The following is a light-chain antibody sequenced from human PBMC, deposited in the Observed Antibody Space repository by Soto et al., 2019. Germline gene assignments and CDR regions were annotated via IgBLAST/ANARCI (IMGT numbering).Light chain of an antibody. CDR3: QSYDSSLSGSV. CDR1: SSNIGAGCD. Sequence: QSVLTQPPSVSGAPGQRVTISCTGSSSNIGAGCDVHWYQQLPGTAPKLLIYGNSNRPSGVPDRFSGSKSGPSASLAITGLQAEDEADYYCQSYDSSLSGSVFVGGTKLTVL. CDR2: GNS. J-gene: IGLJ3*02. V-gene: IGLV1-40*01.